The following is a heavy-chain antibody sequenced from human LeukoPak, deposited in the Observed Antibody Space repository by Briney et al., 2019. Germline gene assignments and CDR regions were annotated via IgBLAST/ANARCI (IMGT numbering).Heavy chain of an antibody. J-gene: IGHJ4*02. V-gene: IGHV3-21*01. CDR3: ARHAVDYAPFDY. D-gene: IGHD4-17*01. CDR1: GFTFSSYS. CDR2: ISSSSSYM. Sequence: PGGSLRLSCAASGFTFSSYSMNWVRQAPGKGLEWVSSISSSSSYMYYADSVKGRFTISRDNTKNSLYLQMNSLRAEDTAVYYCARHAVDYAPFDYWGQGTLVTVSS.